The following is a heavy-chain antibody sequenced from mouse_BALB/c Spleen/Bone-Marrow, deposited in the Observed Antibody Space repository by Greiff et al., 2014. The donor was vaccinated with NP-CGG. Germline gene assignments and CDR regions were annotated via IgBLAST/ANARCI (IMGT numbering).Heavy chain of an antibody. Sequence: QVQLKESGAELVKPGASVKLSCKASGYTFTSYWMHWVKQRPGQGLEWIGEINPSNGRTNYNEKFKSKATLTVDKSSSTAYMQLSSLTSEDSAVYYCAGYATATYWFAYWGQGTLVTVSA. CDR3: AGYATATYWFAY. V-gene: IGHV1S81*02. D-gene: IGHD1-2*01. CDR2: INPSNGRT. CDR1: GYTFTSYW. J-gene: IGHJ3*01.